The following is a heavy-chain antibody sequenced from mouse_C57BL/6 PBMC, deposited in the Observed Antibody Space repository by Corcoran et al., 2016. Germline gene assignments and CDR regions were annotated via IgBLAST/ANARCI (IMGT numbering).Heavy chain of an antibody. J-gene: IGHJ3*01. V-gene: IGHV1-80*01. CDR2: IYPGDGDT. CDR3: ASRDYDGYRGFAY. CDR1: GYAFSSYW. Sequence: QVQLQQSGAELVKPGASVKISCKASGYAFSSYWMNWVKQRPGKGLEWIGQIYPGDGDTNYNGKFKGKCALTADKSSSTAYMQLSSLTSEDSAVYFCASRDYDGYRGFAYWGQGTLVTVSA. D-gene: IGHD2-3*01.